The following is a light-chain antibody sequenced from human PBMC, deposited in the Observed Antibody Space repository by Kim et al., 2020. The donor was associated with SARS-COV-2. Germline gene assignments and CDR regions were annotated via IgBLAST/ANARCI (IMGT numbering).Light chain of an antibody. CDR3: DSRDSSNNHLV. Sequence: GQTTGRTCQEGSLINLYSIWYQQRPGQPPLLVIYGRNNRPSGVPARCSCSTSGSTAALTITGAEAEDEADYYCDSRDSSNNHLVFGGGTKVTVL. CDR1: SLINLY. J-gene: IGLJ3*02. CDR2: GRN. V-gene: IGLV3-19*01.